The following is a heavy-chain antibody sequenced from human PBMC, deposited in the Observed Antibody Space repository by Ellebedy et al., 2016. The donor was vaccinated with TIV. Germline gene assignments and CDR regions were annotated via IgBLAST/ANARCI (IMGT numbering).Heavy chain of an antibody. CDR1: GFTFRSEW. J-gene: IGHJ4*02. V-gene: IGHV3-7*01. Sequence: PGGSLRLSCVASGFTFRSEWMSWVRQAPGKGLGWVANIKEDGSEKDYVDLVKGRFTISRDNAKNSLYLQMNNLRVEDTAVYYCARAHFWGQGTLVTVSS. D-gene: IGHD3-3*02. CDR3: ARAHF. CDR2: IKEDGSEK.